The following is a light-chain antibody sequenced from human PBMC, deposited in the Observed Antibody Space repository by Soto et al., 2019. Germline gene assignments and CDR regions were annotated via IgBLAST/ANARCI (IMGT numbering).Light chain of an antibody. CDR1: QSVSSN. J-gene: IGKJ2*01. CDR2: GAS. CDR3: QQYNYWPYT. V-gene: IGKV3-15*01. Sequence: EIVMTQSPATLSVSPGERATLSCRASQSVSSNLAWYQQKPGQAPRLLISGASTRATGIQARFSGSGSGTEFTLTISSLQSEDFAVYYCQQYNYWPYTFGQGTNLEIK.